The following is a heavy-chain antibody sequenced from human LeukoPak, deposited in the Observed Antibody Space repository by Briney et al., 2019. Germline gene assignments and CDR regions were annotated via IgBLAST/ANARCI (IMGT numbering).Heavy chain of an antibody. J-gene: IGHJ4*02. Sequence: GGSLRLSCAASRFTFSNYAMSWVRQAPGKGLEWVSTISGSGGSTYYADSVKGRFTISRDNSKNTLHLQMNSLRAEDTAVYYCAKSAYYDSSGFYREYYFAYWGQGTLVTVSS. D-gene: IGHD3-22*01. V-gene: IGHV3-23*01. CDR2: ISGSGGST. CDR3: AKSAYYDSSGFYREYYFAY. CDR1: RFTFSNYA.